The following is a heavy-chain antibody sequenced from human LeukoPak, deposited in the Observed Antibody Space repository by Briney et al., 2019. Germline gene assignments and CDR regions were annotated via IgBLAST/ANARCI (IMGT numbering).Heavy chain of an antibody. CDR1: GGSISSYY. V-gene: IGHV4-59*01. CDR3: AGWGHQRGPNAFDI. CDR2: IYYSGST. Sequence: SETLSLTCTVSGGSISSYYWSWIRQPPGKGLEWIGYIYYSGSTNYNPSLKSRVTISVDTSKNQFSLKLSSVTAADTAVYYCAGWGHQRGPNAFDIWGQGTMVTVSS. D-gene: IGHD7-27*01. J-gene: IGHJ3*02.